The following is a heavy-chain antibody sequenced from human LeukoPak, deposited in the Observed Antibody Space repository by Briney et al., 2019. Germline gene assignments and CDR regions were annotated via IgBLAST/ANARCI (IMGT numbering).Heavy chain of an antibody. CDR1: GFTFSSYA. CDR2: ISGSGGST. CDR3: AKEAYCSSTSCYTGRERYFDY. D-gene: IGHD2-2*02. Sequence: GGSLRLSCAASGFTFSSYAMSWVRQAPGKGLEWVSAISGSGGSTYYADSVKGRFTISRDNSENTLYLQMNSLRAEDTAVYYCAKEAYCSSTSCYTGRERYFDYWGQGTLVTVSS. V-gene: IGHV3-23*01. J-gene: IGHJ4*02.